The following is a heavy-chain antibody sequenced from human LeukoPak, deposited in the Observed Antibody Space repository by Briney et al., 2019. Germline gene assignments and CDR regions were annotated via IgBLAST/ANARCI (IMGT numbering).Heavy chain of an antibody. CDR2: INHSGST. J-gene: IGHJ4*02. Sequence: LETLSLTCAVYGGSFSGYYWSWIRQPPGKGLEWIGEINHSGSTNYNPSLKSRVTIPVDTSKNQFSLKLSSVTAADTAVYYCASSYDSSGYPYYFDYWGQGTLVTVSS. CDR3: ASSYDSSGYPYYFDY. V-gene: IGHV4-34*01. D-gene: IGHD3-22*01. CDR1: GGSFSGYY.